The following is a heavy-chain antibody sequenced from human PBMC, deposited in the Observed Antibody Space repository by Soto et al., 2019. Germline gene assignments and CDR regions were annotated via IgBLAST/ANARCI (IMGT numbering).Heavy chain of an antibody. V-gene: IGHV1-69*01. Sequence: QVQLVQSGAEVKKPGSSVKVSCKASGGTFSSYAISWVRQAPGQGLEWMGGIIPIFGTANYAQKFQGRVTITAEEYTSTAYMELSSLRSEDTAVYYCARSVIGWELRPVFDYWGQGTLVTVSS. CDR1: GGTFSSYA. CDR2: IIPIFGTA. D-gene: IGHD1-26*01. CDR3: ARSVIGWELRPVFDY. J-gene: IGHJ4*02.